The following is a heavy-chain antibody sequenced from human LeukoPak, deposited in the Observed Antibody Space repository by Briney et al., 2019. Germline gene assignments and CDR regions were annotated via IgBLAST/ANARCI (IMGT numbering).Heavy chain of an antibody. V-gene: IGHV3-23*01. CDR2: ISASGGST. CDR3: ARLFAGLSDY. CDR1: GFTFSTYA. Sequence: GGSLRLSCAASGFTFSTYAMIWVRQAPGKGLEWVSAISASGGSTYYADSAKGRFTISRDNSKNTLFLQMNSLRADDTAVYYCARLFAGLSDYWGQGTLVTVSS. J-gene: IGHJ4*02. D-gene: IGHD1-14*01.